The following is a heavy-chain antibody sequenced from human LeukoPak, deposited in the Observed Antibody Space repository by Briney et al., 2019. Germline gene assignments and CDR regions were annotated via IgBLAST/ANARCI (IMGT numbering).Heavy chain of an antibody. CDR2: INRDGSSA. V-gene: IGHV3-74*01. Sequence: GGSLRLSCAASGFTFGSFWMHWVRQAPGKGLVWVSRINRDGSSATYADPVMGRLTISRDNAKSTLYLEINSLRAEDTAVYYCAREDSGSYHPDRWGQGALVTVSS. J-gene: IGHJ4*02. CDR3: AREDSGSYHPDR. D-gene: IGHD1-26*01. CDR1: GFTFGSFW.